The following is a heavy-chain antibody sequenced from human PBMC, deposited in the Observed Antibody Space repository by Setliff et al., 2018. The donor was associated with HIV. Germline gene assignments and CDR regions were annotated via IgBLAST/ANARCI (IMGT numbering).Heavy chain of an antibody. CDR1: GFTFSSYG. V-gene: IGHV3-23*01. J-gene: IGHJ4*02. CDR3: ASPSASYSSSWYAAY. D-gene: IGHD6-13*01. CDR2: ISGRDGRT. Sequence: PGGSLRLSCAAFGFTFSSYGMSWVRQAPGKGLEWVSTISGRDGRTYYADSVKGRFTISRDNSKSTLYLQMNSLRAEDTAVYYCASPSASYSSSWYAAYWGQGALVTVSS.